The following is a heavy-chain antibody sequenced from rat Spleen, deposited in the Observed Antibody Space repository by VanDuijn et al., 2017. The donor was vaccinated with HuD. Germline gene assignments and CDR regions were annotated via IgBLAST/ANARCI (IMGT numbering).Heavy chain of an antibody. CDR2: IVYDGTRT. V-gene: IGHV5S10*01. Sequence: EVQLVESGGGLVQPGRSLKLSCAASGFTFSDYAVAWVRQAPKKGLEWVATIVYDGTRTYFRDSVKGRFTLSRDNTKSTLYLQMDSLRSEDTATYYCATQSIIRVPLFDYWGQGVMVTVSS. CDR3: ATQSIIRVPLFDY. CDR1: GFTFSDYA. D-gene: IGHD4-3*01. J-gene: IGHJ2*01.